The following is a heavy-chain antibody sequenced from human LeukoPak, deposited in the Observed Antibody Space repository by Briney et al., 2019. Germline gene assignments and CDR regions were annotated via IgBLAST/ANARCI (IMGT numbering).Heavy chain of an antibody. V-gene: IGHV3-30*03. J-gene: IGHJ3*02. CDR2: ISYDGSTK. CDR1: GFTFSSYG. D-gene: IGHD6-6*01. Sequence: GGSLRLSCAASGFTFSSYGMHWVRLAPGKGLEWVAVISYDGSTKYYADSVKGRFTISRDNSKNTLYLQVSSLRADDTAVYYCARAYEYSSSSYAFDIWGQGTMVTVSS. CDR3: ARAYEYSSSSYAFDI.